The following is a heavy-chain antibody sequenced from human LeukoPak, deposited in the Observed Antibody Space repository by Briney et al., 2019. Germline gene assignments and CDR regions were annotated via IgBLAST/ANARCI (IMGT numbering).Heavy chain of an antibody. CDR2: ISWNSGSI. J-gene: IGHJ4*02. Sequence: SGRSLRLSCAASGFTFDDYAMHWVRQAPGKGLEWVSGISWNSGSIGYADSVKGRFTISRDNAKNSLYLQMNSLRAEDTALYYCAKDQQRYRSSWYPGDYWGQGTLVTVSS. CDR1: GFTFDDYA. D-gene: IGHD6-13*01. V-gene: IGHV3-9*01. CDR3: AKDQQRYRSSWYPGDY.